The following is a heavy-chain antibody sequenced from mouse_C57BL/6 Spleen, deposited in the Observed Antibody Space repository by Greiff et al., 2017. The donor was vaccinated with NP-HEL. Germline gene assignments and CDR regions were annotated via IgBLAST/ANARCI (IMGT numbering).Heavy chain of an antibody. CDR2: ISYDGSN. CDR3: ARNYYSNYVVYYYAMDY. D-gene: IGHD2-5*01. J-gene: IGHJ4*01. Sequence: DVKLVESGPGLVKPSQSLSLTCSVTGYSITSGYYWNWIRQFPGNKLEWMGYISYDGSNNYNPSLKNRISITRDTSKNQFFLKLNSVTTEDTATYYCARNYYSNYVVYYYAMDYWGQGTSVTVSS. CDR1: GYSITSGYY. V-gene: IGHV3-6*01.